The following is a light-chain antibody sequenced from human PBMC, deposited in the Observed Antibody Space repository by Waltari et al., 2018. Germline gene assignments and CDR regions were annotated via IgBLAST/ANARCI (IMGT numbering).Light chain of an antibody. CDR3: QQYDDLPVT. V-gene: IGKV1-33*01. Sequence: DLQITQSPSSLSASVGDRVTITCQASRNIKKYLNWYHQKPGNVPKVLIYDASNLETGVPERFSGSGYGTDFTFTITSLQPEDIGTFYCQQYDDLPVTFGGGTKVVIK. CDR2: DAS. J-gene: IGKJ4*02. CDR1: RNIKKY.